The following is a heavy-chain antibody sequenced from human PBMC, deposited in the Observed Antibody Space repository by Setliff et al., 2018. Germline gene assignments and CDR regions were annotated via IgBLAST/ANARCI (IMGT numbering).Heavy chain of an antibody. J-gene: IGHJ3*02. V-gene: IGHV4-38-2*02. CDR3: AREYNSGWTPAFDI. CDR2: IYHSGST. D-gene: IGHD5-12*01. Sequence: SETLSLTCAVSGYSISSGYYWGWIRQPPGKGLEWIGSIYHSGSTYYNPSLKSRVTISVDTSKNQFSLKLSSVTAADTAVYYCAREYNSGWTPAFDIWGQGTMVTVSS. CDR1: GYSISSGYY.